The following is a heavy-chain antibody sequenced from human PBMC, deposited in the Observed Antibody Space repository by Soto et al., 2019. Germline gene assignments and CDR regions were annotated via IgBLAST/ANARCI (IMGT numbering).Heavy chain of an antibody. V-gene: IGHV3-30*18. CDR1: GFTFSDYA. J-gene: IGHJ4*02. CDR3: AKGGRQWLVTSDFNY. CDR2: VSHDGRNT. Sequence: VQLVESGGGVVQPGRSLRLSCAASGFTFSDYAMHWVRQAPGKGLEWVAVVSHDGRNTHYADSVKGRFTISRDSSKNTGSLEMTRLRAEDTAVYYRAKGGRQWLVTSDFNYWGQGALVTVSS. D-gene: IGHD6-19*01.